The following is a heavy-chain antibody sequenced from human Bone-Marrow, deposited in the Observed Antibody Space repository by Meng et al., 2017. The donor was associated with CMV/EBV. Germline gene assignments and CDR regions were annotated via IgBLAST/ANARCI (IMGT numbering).Heavy chain of an antibody. Sequence: GESPKISCKGSGYSFTSYWIGWVRQMPGKGLEWMGIIYPGDSDTRYSASFQGPVTISADKSISTAYLQWSSLKASDTAMYYCARRGVYSSSWYFDYWGQGTLVTVSS. J-gene: IGHJ4*02. CDR3: ARRGVYSSSWYFDY. CDR1: GYSFTSYW. V-gene: IGHV5-51*01. CDR2: IYPGDSDT. D-gene: IGHD6-13*01.